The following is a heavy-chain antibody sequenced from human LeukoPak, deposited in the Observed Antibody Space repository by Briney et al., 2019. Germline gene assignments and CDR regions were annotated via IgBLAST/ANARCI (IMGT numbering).Heavy chain of an antibody. Sequence: GSLRLSCAASGFTFDDYGMSWVRQAPGKGLEWVSGINWNGGSTGYADSVKGRFTISRDNAKNPLYLQMNSLRAEDMALYYCAKSPVAVAGNRYYFDYWGQGTLVTVSS. CDR1: GFTFDDYG. CDR2: INWNGGST. CDR3: AKSPVAVAGNRYYFDY. V-gene: IGHV3-20*04. J-gene: IGHJ4*02. D-gene: IGHD6-19*01.